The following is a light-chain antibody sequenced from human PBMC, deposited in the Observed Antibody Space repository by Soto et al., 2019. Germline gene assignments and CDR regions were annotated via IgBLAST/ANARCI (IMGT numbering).Light chain of an antibody. CDR3: QQYGNAPFT. CDR1: QSVTGDK. J-gene: IGKJ2*01. V-gene: IGKV3-20*01. CDR2: GRS. Sequence: EIVLTQSPGPLSLSPGNSAALSCRASQSVTGDKVAWYQQRPGQAPRLLIYGRSTRATYIPARFRGSGSGTDYTLTINRLEPEDFALYYCQQYGNAPFTFGQVTKLEI.